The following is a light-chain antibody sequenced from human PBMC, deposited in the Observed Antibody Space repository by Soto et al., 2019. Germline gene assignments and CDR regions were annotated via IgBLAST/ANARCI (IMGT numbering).Light chain of an antibody. J-gene: IGLJ2*01. Sequence: QSVLTQPPSVSGAPGQRVTISCTGSNSNIGAGYDAHWYQHFPGTAPRLLIYNNTNRPSGVPDRFSGSKSGTSASLAITGLQAEDEADYYCQSYDSNFLGVIFGVGTKLTVL. CDR2: NNT. CDR3: QSYDSNFLGVI. V-gene: IGLV1-40*01. CDR1: NSNIGAGYD.